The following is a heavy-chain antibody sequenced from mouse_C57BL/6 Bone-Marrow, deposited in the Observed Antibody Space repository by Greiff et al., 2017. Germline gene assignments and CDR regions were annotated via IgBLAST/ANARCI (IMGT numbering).Heavy chain of an antibody. CDR2: IYPRSGNT. CDR3: ASKYYGSSRYYAMDY. J-gene: IGHJ4*01. Sequence: QVQLQQSGAELARPGASVKLSCKASGYTFTSYGISWVKQRTGQGLEWIGEIYPRSGNTYYNEKFKGKATLTADKSSSTAYMELRSLTSEDSAVYFCASKYYGSSRYYAMDYWGQGTSVTVSS. D-gene: IGHD1-1*01. V-gene: IGHV1-81*01. CDR1: GYTFTSYG.